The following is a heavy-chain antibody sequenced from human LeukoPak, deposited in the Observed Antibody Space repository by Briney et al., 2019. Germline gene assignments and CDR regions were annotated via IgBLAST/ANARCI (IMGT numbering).Heavy chain of an antibody. Sequence: GGSLRLSCAASAFTFTSHAMSWVRQAPGKGLEWVSGIGRSGGGTYYADSVKGRFTISRDDSKNTVYLQMNSLRAEDTAVYYCARRGLAGSYSFDYWGQGTLVTVSS. CDR2: IGRSGGGT. CDR3: ARRGLAGSYSFDY. V-gene: IGHV3-23*01. D-gene: IGHD1-26*01. J-gene: IGHJ4*02. CDR1: AFTFTSHA.